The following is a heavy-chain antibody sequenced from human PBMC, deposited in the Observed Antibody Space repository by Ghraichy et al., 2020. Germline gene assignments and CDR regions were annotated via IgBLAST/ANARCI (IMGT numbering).Heavy chain of an antibody. Sequence: ASVKVSCKASGYIFAGYYIHWVRQAPGQGLEWIGWINTNTGNPTYAQGLTGRFVFSLDTLASTAHLQISSLKAEDSGVYYCVRVDQYDNSGFRYWGQGTL. J-gene: IGHJ4*02. V-gene: IGHV7-4-1*02. CDR1: GYIFAGYY. CDR3: VRVDQYDNSGFRY. D-gene: IGHD3-22*01. CDR2: INTNTGNP.